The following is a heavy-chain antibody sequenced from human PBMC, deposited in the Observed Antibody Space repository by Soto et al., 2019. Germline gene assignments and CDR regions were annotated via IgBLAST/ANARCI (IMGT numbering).Heavy chain of an antibody. CDR3: ARDAVPGYGDYHLDY. Sequence: QVQLVQSGAEVKKPGSSVQASCKASGGTFSSYAISWVRQAPGQGLEWMGGIIPIFGTANYAQKFQGRVTITADESTSTAYMELSSLRSEDTAVYYCARDAVPGYGDYHLDYWGQGTLVTVSS. V-gene: IGHV1-69*12. J-gene: IGHJ4*02. CDR2: IIPIFGTA. CDR1: GGTFSSYA. D-gene: IGHD4-17*01.